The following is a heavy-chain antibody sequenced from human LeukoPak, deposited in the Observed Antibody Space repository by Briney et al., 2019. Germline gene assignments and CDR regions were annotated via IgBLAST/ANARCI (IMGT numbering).Heavy chain of an antibody. CDR1: GGSFSSYY. D-gene: IGHD6-6*01. J-gene: IGHJ4*02. CDR3: ARGLRYTSSSVYYFDY. Sequence: PSETLSLTCTVSGGSFSSYYWSWIRQPAGQGLERIGLIYSSGSSNYIPSLKSRVTMSVDTSKRQFSLRLSSLAAADTAVYYCARGLRYTSSSVYYFDYWGQGTLVTVSS. V-gene: IGHV4-4*07. CDR2: IYSSGSS.